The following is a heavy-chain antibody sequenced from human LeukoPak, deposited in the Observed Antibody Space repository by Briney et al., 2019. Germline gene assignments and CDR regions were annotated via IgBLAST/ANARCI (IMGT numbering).Heavy chain of an antibody. D-gene: IGHD2-2*01. CDR3: AVLYCSSTSCLQFDY. V-gene: IGHV1-69*13. CDR2: IIPIFGTA. J-gene: IGHJ4*02. CDR1: GGTFSSYA. Sequence: ASVKVSCKASGGTFSSYAISWVRQAPGQGLEWMGGIIPIFGTANYAQKFQGRVTITADESTSTAYMELSSLRSEDTAVYYCAVLYCSSTSCLQFDYWGQGTLVTVSS.